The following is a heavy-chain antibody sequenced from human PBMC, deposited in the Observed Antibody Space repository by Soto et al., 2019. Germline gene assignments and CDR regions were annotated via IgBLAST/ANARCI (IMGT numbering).Heavy chain of an antibody. Sequence: ASVKVSCNASWDTITSYGINWVRQAPVQELERMGWISAYNSNTNYAQNIQCRVTLTTDTATKTANTALRSLRSDDAAVYDCSRGYCSITNCRSLDAFDIWGQGTMVTVSS. CDR1: WDTITSYG. CDR2: ISAYNSNT. D-gene: IGHD2-2*01. J-gene: IGHJ3*02. CDR3: SRGYCSITNCRSLDAFDI. V-gene: IGHV1-18*01.